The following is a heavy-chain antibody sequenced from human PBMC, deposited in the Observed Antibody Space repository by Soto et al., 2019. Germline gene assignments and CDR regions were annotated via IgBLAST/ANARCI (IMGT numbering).Heavy chain of an antibody. CDR3: ARDRRSHSSGWYATKY. Sequence: PGGSLRLSCAASGFTFSSYGMHWVRQAPGKGLEWVAVIWYDGSNKYYADSVKGRFTISRDNSKNTLYLQMNSLRAEDTAMYYCARDRRSHSSGWYATKYWGQGTLVTVSS. V-gene: IGHV3-33*01. CDR1: GFTFSSYG. CDR2: IWYDGSNK. J-gene: IGHJ4*02. D-gene: IGHD6-19*01.